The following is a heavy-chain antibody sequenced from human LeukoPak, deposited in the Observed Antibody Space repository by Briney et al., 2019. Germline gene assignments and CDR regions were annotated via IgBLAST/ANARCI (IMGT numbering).Heavy chain of an antibody. CDR3: ARDRGSSSSGAFDI. V-gene: IGHV4-59*01. CDR2: IYYSGST. J-gene: IGHJ3*02. CDR1: GGSISSYH. Sequence: SETLSLTCTVSGGSISSYHWSWIRQPPGKGLEWIGYIYYSGSTNYNPSLRSRVTISVDTSKNQFSLKLSSVTAADTAVYYCARDRGSSSSGAFDIWGQGTMVTVSS. D-gene: IGHD6-6*01.